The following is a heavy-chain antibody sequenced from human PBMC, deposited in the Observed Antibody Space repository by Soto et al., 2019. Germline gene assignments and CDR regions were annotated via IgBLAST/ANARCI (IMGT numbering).Heavy chain of an antibody. CDR1: GGTFSKYA. Sequence: SVKVSCKPSGGTFSKYALSWVRQAPGQGLEWLGGIIPMFGTPNYAQKFQGRVTSSADASTTTAYLEVSSLRSADKALYLCARPLRDRNCHNGLAVWG. CDR2: IIPMFGTP. V-gene: IGHV1-69*13. D-gene: IGHD2-15*01. CDR3: ARPLRDRNCHNGLAV. J-gene: IGHJ6*02.